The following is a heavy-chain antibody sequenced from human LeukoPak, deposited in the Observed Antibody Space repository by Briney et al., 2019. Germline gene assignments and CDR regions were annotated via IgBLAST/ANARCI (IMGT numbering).Heavy chain of an antibody. CDR1: GGSISDYY. J-gene: IGHJ5*02. D-gene: IGHD2/OR15-2a*01. Sequence: SETLSLTCTVSGGSISDYYLAWIRQPAGKALEWIGRINTSGTTRYNPSLQSRVTLSMDSSNSQFSLHLTSVTAADTAVYYCARGRSHVCDFNWFDPWGQGILVTVSS. CDR3: ARGRSHVCDFNWFDP. V-gene: IGHV4-4*07. CDR2: INTSGTT.